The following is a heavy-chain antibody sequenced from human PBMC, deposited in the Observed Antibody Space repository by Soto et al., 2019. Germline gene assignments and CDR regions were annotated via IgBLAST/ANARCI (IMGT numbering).Heavy chain of an antibody. J-gene: IGHJ4*02. CDR3: TTARRIGSNSLAY. CDR1: GFSFTNAW. D-gene: IGHD6-19*01. CDR2: IKDKSEGETT. Sequence: EVQLVESGGGLVKPGGSLRLSCAASGFSFTNAWMNWVRQAPGKGLEWVGRIKDKSEGETTDYAAPVKDRFAISRDESKYMMYLQRDSLKTEDTALYYCTTARRIGSNSLAYWGQGPLVTVSS. V-gene: IGHV3-15*07.